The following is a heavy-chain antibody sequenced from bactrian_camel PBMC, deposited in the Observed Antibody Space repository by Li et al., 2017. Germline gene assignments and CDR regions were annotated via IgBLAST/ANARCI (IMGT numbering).Heavy chain of an antibody. CDR1: GYTYGNTC. CDR3: AVDCCNLFWSYY. CDR2: FEDGSDNT. J-gene: IGHJ4*01. Sequence: VQLVESGGASVQAGGSLRLDCAASGYTYGNTCIGWFRQAPGKEREGVAAFEDGSDNTYYADAVKGRFTISRDNAKNTLYLQMNSLGPEDTGLYFCAVDCCNLFWSYYWGQGTQVTVS. V-gene: IGHV3S1*01. D-gene: IGHD8*01.